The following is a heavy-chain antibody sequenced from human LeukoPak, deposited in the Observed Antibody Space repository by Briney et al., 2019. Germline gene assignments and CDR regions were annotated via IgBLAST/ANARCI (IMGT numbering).Heavy chain of an antibody. D-gene: IGHD3/OR15-3a*01. V-gene: IGHV1-18*01. CDR2: ISAYNVNT. Sequence: ASVKVSCKASGYTFTSYGISWVRQAPGQGLEWMGWISAYNVNTNYAQNLQGRVTMTTDTSTNTAYMELRSLRSDDTAVYYCARDGGLVIIGYYYGMDVWGQGTTATVSS. CDR1: GYTFTSYG. CDR3: ARDGGLVIIGYYYGMDV. J-gene: IGHJ6*02.